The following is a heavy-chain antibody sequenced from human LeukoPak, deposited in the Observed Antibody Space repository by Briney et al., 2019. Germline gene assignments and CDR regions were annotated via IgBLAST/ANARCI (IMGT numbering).Heavy chain of an antibody. D-gene: IGHD3-22*01. CDR2: IQSDGSST. CDR1: GFTLSTYW. CDR3: ARAYSYDSSPLDY. J-gene: IGHJ4*02. Sequence: GGSLRLSCAASGFTLSTYWMHWVRQAPGKGLVWVSRIQSDGSSTSYADSVKGRFTISRDNAKNALYLQLNSLRTGDTAVYYCARAYSYDSSPLDYWGQGTLVTVSS. V-gene: IGHV3-74*01.